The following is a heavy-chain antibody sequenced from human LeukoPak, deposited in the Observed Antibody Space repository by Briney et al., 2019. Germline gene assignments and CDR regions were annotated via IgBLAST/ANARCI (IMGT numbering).Heavy chain of an antibody. Sequence: PGGSLRLSCAASGFTVSSSYMSWVRQAPGKGLEWVSVIYSGGSTYYADSVKGRFTISRDNSKNTLYLQMNSLRAEDTAVYYCARGGDRYSYGYYYWGQGTLVTVSS. CDR2: IYSGGST. D-gene: IGHD5-18*01. J-gene: IGHJ4*02. V-gene: IGHV3-53*01. CDR1: GFTVSSSY. CDR3: ARGGDRYSYGYYY.